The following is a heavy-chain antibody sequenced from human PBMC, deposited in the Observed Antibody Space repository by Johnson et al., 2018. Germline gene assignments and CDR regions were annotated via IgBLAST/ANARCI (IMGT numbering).Heavy chain of an antibody. D-gene: IGHD1-26*01. CDR2: IHYTGST. V-gene: IGHV4-59*12. J-gene: IGHJ3*02. CDR3: AREWSPVDI. CDR1: GGSIRTYY. Sequence: QGQLQESGPSLVKPSETLSLTCTVCGGSIRTYYWSWIRQPPGKGLEWVAYIHYTGSTNYNPSLKSRVTISVDTSENQFSLKLTSLTAADPAVYCCAREWSPVDIWGQWPMVTVSS.